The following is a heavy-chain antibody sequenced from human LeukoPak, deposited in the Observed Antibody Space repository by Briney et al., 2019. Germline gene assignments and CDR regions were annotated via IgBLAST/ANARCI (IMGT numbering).Heavy chain of an antibody. V-gene: IGHV3-74*01. Sequence: GGSLGLSCAASGFTFSKYWMHWVRQAPGKGLVWVSRINSDGSNTNYADSVKGRFTVSRDNTKNTLFLQMNNARAEDTAVYYCASTNDYADENYWGQGTLVTVSS. D-gene: IGHD4-17*01. CDR2: INSDGSNT. CDR1: GFTFSKYW. J-gene: IGHJ4*02. CDR3: ASTNDYADENY.